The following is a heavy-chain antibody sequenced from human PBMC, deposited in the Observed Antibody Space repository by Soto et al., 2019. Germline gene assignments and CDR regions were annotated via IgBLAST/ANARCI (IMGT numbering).Heavy chain of an antibody. D-gene: IGHD3-3*01. J-gene: IGHJ6*03. Sequence: QVQLVQSGAEVKKPGSSVKVSCKASGGTFSSYTISWVRQAPGQGLEWMGRIITILGIANYAQKFQGRVTITADKSRSTAYMGLSSLRSADTAVCYCARASYYDFRDGYYYYLDVWGKGTTVTVSS. CDR1: GGTFSSYT. CDR2: IITILGIA. V-gene: IGHV1-69*02. CDR3: ARASYYDFRDGYYYYLDV.